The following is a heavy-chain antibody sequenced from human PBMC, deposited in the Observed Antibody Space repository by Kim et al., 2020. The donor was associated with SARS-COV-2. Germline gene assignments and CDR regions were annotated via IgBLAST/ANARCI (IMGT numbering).Heavy chain of an antibody. CDR3: ARASTITYYDSSGYYGAFDI. D-gene: IGHD3-22*01. J-gene: IGHJ3*02. Sequence: SVKVSCKASGGTFSSYAISWVRQAPGQGLEWMGGIIPIFGTANYAQKFQGRVPITADESTSTAYIGLSSLRSEDTAVYYCARASTITYYDSSGYYGAFDIWCQGTMVTVSS. V-gene: IGHV1-69*13. CDR2: IIPIFGTA. CDR1: GGTFSSYA.